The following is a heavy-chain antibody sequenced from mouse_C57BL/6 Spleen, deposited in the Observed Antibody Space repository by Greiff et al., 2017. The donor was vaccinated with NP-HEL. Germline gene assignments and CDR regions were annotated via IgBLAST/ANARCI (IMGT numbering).Heavy chain of an antibody. Sequence: QVHVKQSGAELARPGASVKLSCKASGYTFTSYGISWVKQRTGQGLEWIGEIYPRSGNTYYNEKFKGKATLTADKSSSTAYMELRSLTSEDSAVYFCARKLPDFAMDYWGQGTSVTVSS. CDR3: ARKLPDFAMDY. V-gene: IGHV1-81*01. CDR2: IYPRSGNT. CDR1: GYTFTSYG. J-gene: IGHJ4*01.